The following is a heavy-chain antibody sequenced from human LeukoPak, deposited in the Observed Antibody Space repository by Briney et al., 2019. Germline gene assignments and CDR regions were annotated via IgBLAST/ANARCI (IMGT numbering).Heavy chain of an antibody. V-gene: IGHV3-30*02. Sequence: PGGSLRLSCAASGFTFSSYGMHWVRQAPGKGLEWVAFIRYDGSNKYYADSVKGRFTISRDNSKNTLYLQMNSLRAEDTAVYYCAKSPNQDIPTRFDPWGQGTLVPVSS. D-gene: IGHD2-15*01. J-gene: IGHJ5*02. CDR2: IRYDGSNK. CDR1: GFTFSSYG. CDR3: AKSPNQDIPTRFDP.